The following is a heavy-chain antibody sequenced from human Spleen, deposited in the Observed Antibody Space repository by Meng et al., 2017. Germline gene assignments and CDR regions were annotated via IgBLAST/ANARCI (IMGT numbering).Heavy chain of an antibody. Sequence: ASVKVSCKASGYTFSGYHMHWVRQAPGQGLEGMGRINPKSGDRHYAQKFQDRVIMTTDTSAKTAHTEQRSLRSDDTAVYYCARDRVSYNSFPGIGYWGQGTLVTVSS. D-gene: IGHD6-19*01. CDR1: GYTFSGYH. V-gene: IGHV1-2*06. J-gene: IGHJ4*02. CDR2: INPKSGDR. CDR3: ARDRVSYNSFPGIGY.